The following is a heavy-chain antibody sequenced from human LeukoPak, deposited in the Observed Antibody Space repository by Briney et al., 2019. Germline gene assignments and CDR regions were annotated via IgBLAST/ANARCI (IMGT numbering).Heavy chain of an antibody. Sequence: GGSLRLSYAASGFTVSGSWMDWVRQAPGKGLEWVANIKEDGSKTYYVDSAKGRFTISRDNVKSSLYLQLDSLRVEDTAIYYCSRSLNYWGQGTLVTVSS. J-gene: IGHJ4*02. CDR3: SRSLNY. CDR1: GFTVSGSW. V-gene: IGHV3-7*01. CDR2: IKEDGSKT.